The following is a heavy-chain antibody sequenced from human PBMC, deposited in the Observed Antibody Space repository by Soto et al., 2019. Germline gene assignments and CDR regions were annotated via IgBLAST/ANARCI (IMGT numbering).Heavy chain of an antibody. CDR1: GFTFTDYA. V-gene: IGHV3-30-3*01. Sequence: QVQLVESGGGVVQPGRSLRLSCAASGFTFTDYALHWVRQAPGKGLEWVAVISYDGGKKYYADSVKGRFTISRDNSNNTVYLQMNSLRVEDTAVYYCARDTYLDSSGPTYYYYYGIDVWGQGTTVTVSS. J-gene: IGHJ6*02. CDR2: ISYDGGKK. CDR3: ARDTYLDSSGPTYYYYYGIDV. D-gene: IGHD3-22*01.